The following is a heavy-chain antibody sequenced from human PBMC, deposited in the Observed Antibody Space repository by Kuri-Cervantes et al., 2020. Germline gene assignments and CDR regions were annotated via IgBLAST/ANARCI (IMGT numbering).Heavy chain of an antibody. CDR2: INPSGGRA. CDR1: GYTFSNYY. J-gene: IGHJ3*02. V-gene: IGHV1-46*01. D-gene: IGHD6-19*01. CDR3: ARDPYSSGWSPGAFDI. Sequence: ASVKVSCKASGYTFSNYYMRWVRQAPGQGLEWMGIINPSGGRASYTQNFQGRVTMTRDTSTSTAYMELRSLRSDDTAVYYCARDPYSSGWSPGAFDIWGQGTMVTVSS.